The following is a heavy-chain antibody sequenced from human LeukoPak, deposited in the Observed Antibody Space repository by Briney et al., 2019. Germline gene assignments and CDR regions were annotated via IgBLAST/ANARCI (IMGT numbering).Heavy chain of an antibody. Sequence: SETLSLTCAVYGGSFSGYYWNWIRQPPGKGLEWIGEINQSGSTNYNPSLESRVTISVDTSKNQFSLKLSSVTAADTAVYYCARQPGRSRWGIAAAGTFDYWGQGTLVTVSS. CDR1: GGSFSGYY. D-gene: IGHD6-13*01. J-gene: IGHJ4*02. V-gene: IGHV4-34*01. CDR2: INQSGST. CDR3: ARQPGRSRWGIAAAGTFDY.